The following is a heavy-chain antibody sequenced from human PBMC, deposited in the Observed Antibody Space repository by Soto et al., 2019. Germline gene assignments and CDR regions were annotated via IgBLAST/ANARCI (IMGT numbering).Heavy chain of an antibody. Sequence: QGQLQESGPGLVRPSETLSFPGTVSVASLSSYYWTWIRQSPGKGLEWVGDFFYSGSTDYNPSLRGRLAISIDTSKNQFSLRLNSMTAADTAVYYCAGRDCSGTNCYYLDYYYMDVWGKGTTVTVSS. CDR3: AGRDCSGTNCYYLDYYYMDV. D-gene: IGHD2-2*01. CDR2: FFYSGST. CDR1: VASLSSYY. V-gene: IGHV4-59*08. J-gene: IGHJ6*03.